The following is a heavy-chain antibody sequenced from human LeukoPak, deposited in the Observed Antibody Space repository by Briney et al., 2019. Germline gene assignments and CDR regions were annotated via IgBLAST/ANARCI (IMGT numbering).Heavy chain of an antibody. D-gene: IGHD2-15*01. V-gene: IGHV3-23*01. CDR3: AKEVSVSRWLLLGDYFDY. Sequence: GGSLRLSCAASGFTFSSYAMSWVRQAPGKGLEWVSAISGSGGSTYYADSVKGRFTISRDNSKSTLYLQMNSLRAEDTAVYYCAKEVSVSRWLLLGDYFDYWGQGTLVTVSS. CDR1: GFTFSSYA. J-gene: IGHJ4*02. CDR2: ISGSGGST.